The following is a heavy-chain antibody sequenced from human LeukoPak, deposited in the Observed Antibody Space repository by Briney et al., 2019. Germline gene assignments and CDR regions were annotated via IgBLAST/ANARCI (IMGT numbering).Heavy chain of an antibody. J-gene: IGHJ4*02. CDR1: GFTFSDYS. Sequence: GGSLRLSCAASGFTFSDYSMNWVRQAPGKGLEWISSVTSSGRYIYYADSVKGRFSISRDNAENSLYLQMNSLRVEDTAVYYCARDPRTVRIWGQGTLVTVSS. V-gene: IGHV3-21*01. CDR2: VTSSGRYI. CDR3: ARDPRTVRI. D-gene: IGHD1-1*01.